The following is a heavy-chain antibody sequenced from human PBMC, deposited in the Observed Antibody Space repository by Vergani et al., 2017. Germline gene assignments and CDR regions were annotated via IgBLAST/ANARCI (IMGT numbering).Heavy chain of an antibody. Sequence: QVQLVESGGGVVQPGRSLILSCAASGFTFNQYGMHWVRQAPGKGLEWVAVTWYVGNNKQYADSVKGRFTISRDNSKSTMYLQMNSLRDEDTGVYYCARDLRLLYNRFDPWGQGTLVTVSS. D-gene: IGHD1-14*01. CDR1: GFTFNQYG. CDR3: ARDLRLLYNRFDP. J-gene: IGHJ5*02. CDR2: TWYVGNNK. V-gene: IGHV3-33*01.